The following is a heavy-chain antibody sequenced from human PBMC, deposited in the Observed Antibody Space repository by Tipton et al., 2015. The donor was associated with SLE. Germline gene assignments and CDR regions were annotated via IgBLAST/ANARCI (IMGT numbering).Heavy chain of an antibody. CDR3: AGGTGAYFDH. V-gene: IGHV3-7*01. J-gene: IGHJ4*02. D-gene: IGHD3-16*01. Sequence: GSLRLSCAASGFTFSSSWMSWLRQAPGKGLEWVANIKPDGREIYYVDSVKGRFTISRDNAKTSLYLQMDGLRVGDTAVYYCAGGTGAYFDHWGQGTLVTVSS. CDR2: IKPDGREI. CDR1: GFTFSSSW.